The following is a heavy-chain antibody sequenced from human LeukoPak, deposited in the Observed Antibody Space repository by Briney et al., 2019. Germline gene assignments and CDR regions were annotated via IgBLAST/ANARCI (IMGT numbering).Heavy chain of an antibody. V-gene: IGHV4-34*01. Sequence: SETLSLTCAVYGGSFSGYYWSWIRQPPGKGLEWIGEINHSGSTNYNPPLKSRVTISVDTSKNQFSLKLSSVTAADTAVYYCATLYVTDYYYYMDVWGKGTTVTISS. CDR2: INHSGST. CDR3: ATLYVTDYYYYMDV. CDR1: GGSFSGYY. J-gene: IGHJ6*03. D-gene: IGHD3-10*02.